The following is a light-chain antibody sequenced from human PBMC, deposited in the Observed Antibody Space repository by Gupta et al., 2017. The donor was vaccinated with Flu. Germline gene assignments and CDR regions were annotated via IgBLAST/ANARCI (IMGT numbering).Light chain of an antibody. V-gene: IGKV1-33*01. CDR2: DAS. Sequence: PSSLSTSLGDRVTITCQASQEISNYLNWYQQQPGKAPKLLIYDASNLDTGVPSRFSGSGSGTNFTFTIDTLQPEDVAAYYCQQDYSLPHKFGQGTKMEIK. CDR3: QQDYSLPHK. J-gene: IGKJ2*01. CDR1: QEISNY.